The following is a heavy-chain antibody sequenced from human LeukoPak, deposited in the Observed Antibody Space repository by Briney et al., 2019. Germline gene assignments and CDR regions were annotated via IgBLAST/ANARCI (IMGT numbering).Heavy chain of an antibody. D-gene: IGHD6-13*01. CDR2: ISWNSGSI. J-gene: IGHJ4*02. CDR3: AKSGSKYSSSWYDTYFDY. CDR1: GFTFGDYA. Sequence: GGSLRLSCAASGFTFGDYAMHWVRQAPGKGLEWVSGISWNSGSIGYADSVKGRFTISRDNAKNSLYLQMNSLRAEDMALYYCAKSGSKYSSSWYDTYFDYWGQGTLVTVSS. V-gene: IGHV3-9*03.